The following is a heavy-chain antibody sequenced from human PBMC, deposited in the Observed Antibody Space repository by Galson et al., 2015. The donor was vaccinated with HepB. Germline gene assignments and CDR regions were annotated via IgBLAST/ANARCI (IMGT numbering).Heavy chain of an antibody. D-gene: IGHD3-22*01. Sequence: SVKVSCKASGYTFTSYGISWVRQAPGQGLEWMGWISAYNGNTDYAQKLQGRVTMTTDTSTSTAYMELRSLRSDDTAVYYCARDYYDSSGYRDAFDIWGQGTMVTVSS. CDR1: GYTFTSYG. V-gene: IGHV1-18*01. J-gene: IGHJ3*02. CDR2: ISAYNGNT. CDR3: ARDYYDSSGYRDAFDI.